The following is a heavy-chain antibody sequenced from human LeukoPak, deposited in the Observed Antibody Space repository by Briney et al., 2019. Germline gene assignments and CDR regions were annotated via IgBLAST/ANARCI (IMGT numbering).Heavy chain of an antibody. J-gene: IGHJ4*02. Sequence: GGSLRLSCAASGFPYSSYGMHWVRQAPGKGREWVAFISYDGNNKSYADSVKGRFTISRDNSKNTLYLQMNSLRAEDTAVYYCAKVYGDYQYYFDYWGQGTLVTVSS. CDR2: ISYDGNNK. V-gene: IGHV3-30*18. CDR1: GFPYSSYG. D-gene: IGHD4-17*01. CDR3: AKVYGDYQYYFDY.